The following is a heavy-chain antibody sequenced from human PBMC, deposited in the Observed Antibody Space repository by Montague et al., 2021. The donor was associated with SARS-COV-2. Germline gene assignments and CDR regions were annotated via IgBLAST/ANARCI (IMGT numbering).Heavy chain of an antibody. CDR3: ARVTFLWRPFMNYYYAMDV. J-gene: IGHJ6*02. V-gene: IGHV4-59*01. CDR2: IYYSGST. Sequence: SETLSLTCTVSGGSISSYYWSWIRQPPGKGLEWIGYIYYSGSTNYNPSLKSRVTISVDTSKNQFSLKLSSVTAADTAVYYCARVTFLWRPFMNYYYAMDVWGQGTTVTVSS. CDR1: GGSISSYY. D-gene: IGHD2/OR15-2a*01.